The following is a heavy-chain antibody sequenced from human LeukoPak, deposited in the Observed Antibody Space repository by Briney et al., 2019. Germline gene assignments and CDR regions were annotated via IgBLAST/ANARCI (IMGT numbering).Heavy chain of an antibody. CDR3: ARWLGYYYDSSGPGYYYGMDV. CDR2: IYYSGST. CDR1: GGSISSGDYY. V-gene: IGHV4-30-4*01. Sequence: SQTLSLTRTVSGGSISSGDYYWSWIRQPPGKGLEWIGYIYYSGSTYYNPSLKSRVTISVDTSKNQFSLKLSSVTAADTAVYYCARWLGYYYDSSGPGYYYGMDVWGQGTTVTVSS. D-gene: IGHD3-22*01. J-gene: IGHJ6*02.